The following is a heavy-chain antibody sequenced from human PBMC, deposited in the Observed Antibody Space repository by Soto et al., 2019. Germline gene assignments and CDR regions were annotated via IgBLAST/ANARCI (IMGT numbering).Heavy chain of an antibody. V-gene: IGHV3-30*18. D-gene: IGHD3-3*01. J-gene: IGHJ6*02. CDR1: GFTFSSYG. CDR2: ISYDGSNK. Sequence: GGSLRLSCAASGFTFSSYGMHWVRQAPGKGLEWVAVISYDGSNKYYADSVKGRFTISRDNSKNTLYLQMNSLRAEDTAVYYCAKDLTYYDFWSGFLATHGMDVWGQGPTVTVSS. CDR3: AKDLTYYDFWSGFLATHGMDV.